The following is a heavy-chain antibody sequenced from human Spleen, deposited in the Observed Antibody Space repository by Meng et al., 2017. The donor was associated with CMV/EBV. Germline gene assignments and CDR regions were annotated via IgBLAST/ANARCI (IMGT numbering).Heavy chain of an antibody. Sequence: KASGYTFTSYDINWVRQATGQGLEWMGWMNPNSGNTGYAQKFQGRVTMTRNTSISTAYMELSSLRSEDTAVYYCARGGQQLVPSDYWGQGTLVTVSS. CDR2: MNPNSGNT. CDR3: ARGGQQLVPSDY. V-gene: IGHV1-8*01. D-gene: IGHD6-13*01. CDR1: GYTFTSYD. J-gene: IGHJ4*02.